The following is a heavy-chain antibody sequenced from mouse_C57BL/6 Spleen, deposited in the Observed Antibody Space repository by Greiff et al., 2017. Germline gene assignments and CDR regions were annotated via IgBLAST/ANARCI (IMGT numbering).Heavy chain of an antibody. CDR3: TTCSGAMDY. V-gene: IGHV1-15*01. CDR2: IDPETGGT. Sequence: QVQLKQSGAELVRPGASVTLSCKASGYTFPDYEMHWVKQTPVHGLEWIGAIDPETGGTAYNQKFKGKAILTADKSSSTAYMGLRSLTSGDSAVYYCTTCSGAMDYWGQGTSVTVSS. CDR1: GYTFPDYE. D-gene: IGHD6-1*01. J-gene: IGHJ4*01.